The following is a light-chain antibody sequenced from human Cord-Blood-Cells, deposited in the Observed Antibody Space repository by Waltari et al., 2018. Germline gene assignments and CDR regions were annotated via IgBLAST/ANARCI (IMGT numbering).Light chain of an antibody. CDR2: AAS. Sequence: TQMTHSPSPLSASVGDRVTITCRASQSISSYLNWYQQKQGKAPKLLIYAASSLQSGVPSRFSGSGSGTDFTLTISSLQPEDFATYYCQQSYSTPYSFGQGTKLEIK. V-gene: IGKV1-39*01. J-gene: IGKJ2*03. CDR3: QQSYSTPYS. CDR1: QSISSY.